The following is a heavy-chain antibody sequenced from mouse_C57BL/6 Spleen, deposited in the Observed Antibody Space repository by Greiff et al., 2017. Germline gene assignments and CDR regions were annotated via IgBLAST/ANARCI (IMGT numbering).Heavy chain of an antibody. V-gene: IGHV1-61*01. CDR1: GYTFTSYW. Sequence: QVQLQQPGAELVRPGSSVKLSCKASGYTFTSYWMDWVKQRPGQGLEWIGNIYPSDSETHYNQKFKDKATLTVDKSSSTAYMQLSSLTSEDSAVYYCARFIRAMDYWGQGTSVTGSS. D-gene: IGHD1-1*01. CDR2: IYPSDSET. J-gene: IGHJ4*01. CDR3: ARFIRAMDY.